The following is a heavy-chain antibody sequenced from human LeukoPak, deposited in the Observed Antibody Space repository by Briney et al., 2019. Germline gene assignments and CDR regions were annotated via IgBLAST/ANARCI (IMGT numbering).Heavy chain of an antibody. CDR3: ARVPRRGDRFDP. D-gene: IGHD3-10*01. J-gene: IGHJ5*02. Sequence: GGSLRLSCAASGFTFSSYEMNWVRQAPGKGLEWVSYISSSGSTIYYADSVKGRFTISRDNSKNTLFLQMNSLRAEDTAVYYCARVPRRGDRFDPWGQGTLVTVSS. CDR1: GFTFSSYE. V-gene: IGHV3-48*03. CDR2: ISSSGSTI.